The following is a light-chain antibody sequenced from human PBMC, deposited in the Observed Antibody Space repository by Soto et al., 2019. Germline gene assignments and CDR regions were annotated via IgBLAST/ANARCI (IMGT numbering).Light chain of an antibody. J-gene: IGLJ3*02. Sequence: QSVLTQPRSVSGSPGQSVTISCTGTSSDVDGYKYVSWYQQHPGKAPKLMIYDVSKRPSGVPDRFSGSNSGKAASLSISGVQPEDEADYYCSSYAGSYRVFGGGTKLTVL. CDR3: SSYAGSYRV. CDR2: DVS. CDR1: SSDVDGYKY. V-gene: IGLV2-11*01.